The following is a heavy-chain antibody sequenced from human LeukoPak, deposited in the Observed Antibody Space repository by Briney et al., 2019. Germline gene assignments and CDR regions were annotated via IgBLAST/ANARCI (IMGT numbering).Heavy chain of an antibody. D-gene: IGHD6-13*01. V-gene: IGHV3-64D*06. CDR2: ISSNGGST. J-gene: IGHJ4*02. Sequence: GGSLRLSCSASGFTFSSYAMHWVRQAPGKGLEYVSAISSNGGSTYYADSVKGRFTISRDNSKNTLYIQMSSLRAEDTAVYYCVKEGTPSIAAAGTPFLWPFDYWGQGTLVTVSS. CDR1: GFTFSSYA. CDR3: VKEGTPSIAAAGTPFLWPFDY.